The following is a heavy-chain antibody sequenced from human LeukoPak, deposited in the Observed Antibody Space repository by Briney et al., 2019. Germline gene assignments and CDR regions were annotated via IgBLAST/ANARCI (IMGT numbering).Heavy chain of an antibody. J-gene: IGHJ4*02. V-gene: IGHV1-2*02. CDR2: LNPNSGDT. CDR1: GYTFTDYY. Sequence: ASVNVSCKASGYTFTDYYMHWVRQAPGQGLDWMGWLNPNSGDTNYAQKFQGRVSMTRDTSISTAYMDLSDLRSDDTAVYYCARGGNIEMTTMSGGSDYWGQGTLVTVSS. D-gene: IGHD5-24*01. CDR3: ARGGNIEMTTMSGGSDY.